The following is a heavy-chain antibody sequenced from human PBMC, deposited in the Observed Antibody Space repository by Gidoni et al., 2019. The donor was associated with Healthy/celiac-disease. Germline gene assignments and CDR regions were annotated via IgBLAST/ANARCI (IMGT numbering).Heavy chain of an antibody. D-gene: IGHD3-22*01. CDR1: GGSISIGGYY. CDR2: IYYSGST. V-gene: IGHV4-31*03. CDR3: AGGGYYDSRNPYPDDY. Sequence: QVQLQESGPGLVKPSQTLSLTCTVSGGSISIGGYYWSWIRQHPGKGLEWIGYIYYSGSTYYNPSLKSRVTISVDTSKNQFSLKLSSVTAADTAVYYCAGGGYYDSRNPYPDDYWGQGTLVTVSS. J-gene: IGHJ4*02.